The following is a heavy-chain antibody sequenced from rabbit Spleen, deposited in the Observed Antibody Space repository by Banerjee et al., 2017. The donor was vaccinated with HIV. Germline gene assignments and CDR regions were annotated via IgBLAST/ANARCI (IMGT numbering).Heavy chain of an antibody. CDR1: GVSFSSSSY. D-gene: IGHD1-1*01. CDR2: IDTGSSGFT. J-gene: IGHJ6*01. CDR3: TRDTSSSFSSYGMDL. V-gene: IGHV1S40*01. Sequence: QSLEESGGDLVKPGASLTLTCTASGVSFSSSSYICWVRQAPGKGLEWIACIDTGSSGFTYFATWAKGRFTISKTSSTTVTLQMTRLTAADTATYFCTRDTSSSFSSYGMDLWGPGTLVTV.